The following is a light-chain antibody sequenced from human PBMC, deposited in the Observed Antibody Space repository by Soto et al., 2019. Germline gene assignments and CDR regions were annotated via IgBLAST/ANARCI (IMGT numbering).Light chain of an antibody. CDR3: QSYDSSLSGSCV. J-gene: IGLJ1*01. CDR1: SSNIGAGYD. V-gene: IGLV1-40*01. Sequence: QSVLTQPPSVSGAPGQRVTISCTGSSSNIGAGYDVHWYQQLPGTAPKLLIYGNSNRPSGVPDRFSGSKYGTSASLAITGLQAEDEADYYCQSYDSSLSGSCVFGTGTKVTV. CDR2: GNS.